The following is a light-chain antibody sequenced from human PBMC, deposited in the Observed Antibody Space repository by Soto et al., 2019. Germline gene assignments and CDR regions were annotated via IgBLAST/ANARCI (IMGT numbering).Light chain of an antibody. CDR1: QSISSN. CDR2: GAS. J-gene: IGKJ1*01. Sequence: EIVMTQSPATLSVSPGERATLSCRASQSISSNLAWYQHKPGQAPRLLIYGASTRATGIPARFSGSGSGTEFTLTIRSLQSEDFAVYYCQQYNNWPLTFGQGTKVEIK. CDR3: QQYNNWPLT. V-gene: IGKV3-15*01.